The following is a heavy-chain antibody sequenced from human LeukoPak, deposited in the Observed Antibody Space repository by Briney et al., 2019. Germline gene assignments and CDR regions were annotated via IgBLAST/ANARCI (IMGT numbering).Heavy chain of an antibody. Sequence: PGGSLRLSCAAPGFTFSSYSMNWVRQAPGKGLEWVSSISSSSSYIYYADSVKGRFTISRDNAKNSLYLQMNSLRAEDTAVYYCARDPSRDGYNDGDYWGQGTLVTVSS. J-gene: IGHJ4*02. CDR1: GFTFSSYS. CDR2: ISSSSSYI. V-gene: IGHV3-21*01. D-gene: IGHD5-24*01. CDR3: ARDPSRDGYNDGDY.